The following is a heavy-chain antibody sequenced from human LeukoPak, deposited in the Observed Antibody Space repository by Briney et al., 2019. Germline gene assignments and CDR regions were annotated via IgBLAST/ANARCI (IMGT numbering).Heavy chain of an antibody. CDR2: ISGSGGST. CDR3: AKLYDSGSFYLDF. D-gene: IGHD3-10*01. CDR1: GFTVSSNY. Sequence: PGGSLRLSCAASGFTVSSNYMSWVRQAPGKGLEWVSGISGSGGSTYHADSVKGRFTISRDNSKNTLYLQMNSLRAEDTAVYYCAKLYDSGSFYLDFWGQGTLVTVSS. J-gene: IGHJ4*02. V-gene: IGHV3-23*01.